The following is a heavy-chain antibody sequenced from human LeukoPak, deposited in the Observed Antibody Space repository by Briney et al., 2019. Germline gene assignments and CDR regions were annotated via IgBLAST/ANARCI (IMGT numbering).Heavy chain of an antibody. CDR3: ARDRAPYYDFWSGDDYYYYGMDV. V-gene: IGHV1-69*13. CDR1: GGTFSSYA. D-gene: IGHD3-3*01. Sequence: ASVKVSCKASGGTFSSYAISWVRQAPGQGLEWMGGIIPIFGTANYAQKFQGRVTITADESTSTAYMELSSLRSEDTAVYYCARDRAPYYDFWSGDDYYYYGMDVWGQGTTVTVSS. J-gene: IGHJ6*02. CDR2: IIPIFGTA.